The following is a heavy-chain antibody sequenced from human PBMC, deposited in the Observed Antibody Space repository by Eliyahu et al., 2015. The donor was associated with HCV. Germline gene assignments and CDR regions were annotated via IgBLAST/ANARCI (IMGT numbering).Heavy chain of an antibody. V-gene: IGHV3-11*05. J-gene: IGHJ6*02. CDR1: GFTFXDYY. CDR3: ARESGERIFGLGGMDV. Sequence: QVQLVESGGGLVKPGGSLRLSCAASGFTFXDYYMSWIRQAPGKGLEWVSYISSSSSYTNYADSVKGRFTISRDNAKNSLYLQMNSLRAEDTAVYYCARESGERIFGLGGMDVWGQGTTVTVSS. CDR2: ISSSSSYT. D-gene: IGHD3-3*01.